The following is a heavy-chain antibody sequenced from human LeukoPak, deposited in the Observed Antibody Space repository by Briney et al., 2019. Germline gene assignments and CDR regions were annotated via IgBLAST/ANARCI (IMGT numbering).Heavy chain of an antibody. J-gene: IGHJ5*02. V-gene: IGHV3-48*01. Sequence: PGESLRLSCAASGFTFSIYSMNGVRQAPGEGLEWVSYISSASNNIYYADSVKGRFTISRDNAKNSLYLQMNSLRAEDTAMYYCARDGWFGDYNWFDPWGQGTLVTVSS. CDR2: ISSASNNI. D-gene: IGHD3-10*01. CDR1: GFTFSIYS. CDR3: ARDGWFGDYNWFDP.